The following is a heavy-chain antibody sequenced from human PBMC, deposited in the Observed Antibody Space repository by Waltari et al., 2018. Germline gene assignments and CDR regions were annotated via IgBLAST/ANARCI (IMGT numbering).Heavy chain of an antibody. Sequence: QVQLVQSGAEVKKPGASVKVSCKASGYTFSGYSMHWLRQAPGQGLEWLRWINPNSVGTNYAQKFPGMVTMTRDTSISTAYMELSRLRSDDTAVYYCARVLPSSTSCYFFWGQGTLVTVSS. J-gene: IGHJ4*02. CDR2: INPNSVGT. V-gene: IGHV1-2*02. D-gene: IGHD2-2*01. CDR3: ARVLPSSTSCYFF. CDR1: GYTFSGYS.